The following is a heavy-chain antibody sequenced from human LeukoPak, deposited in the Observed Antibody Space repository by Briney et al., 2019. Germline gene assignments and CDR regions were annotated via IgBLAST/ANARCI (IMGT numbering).Heavy chain of an antibody. V-gene: IGHV3-48*04. CDR1: GFTFSSYS. D-gene: IGHD3-3*01. J-gene: IGHJ6*03. CDR3: ARGRYYDFWSGYKTNYYMDV. CDR2: ISSSSSTI. Sequence: GGSLRLSCAASGFTFSSYSMNWVRQAPGKGLEWVSYISSSSSTIYYADSVKGRSTISRDNAKNSLYLQMNSLRAEDTAVYYCARGRYYDFWSGYKTNYYMDVWGKGTTVTVSS.